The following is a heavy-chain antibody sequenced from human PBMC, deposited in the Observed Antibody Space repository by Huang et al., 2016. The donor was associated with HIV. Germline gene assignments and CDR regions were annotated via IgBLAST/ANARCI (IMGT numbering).Heavy chain of an antibody. Sequence: QVQLVQSGAEMKKSGSSVKVSCKASGGTVSSFSFTWVRQAPGHGLEWMGGSIPLHETTDRAQKFRGRVTLTADESTNTAFMELSGLTSQDTAVYYCARGVGNSNRGFDIWGQGTLVTVS. CDR1: GGTVSSFS. J-gene: IGHJ4*02. V-gene: IGHV1-69*13. CDR2: SIPLHETT. D-gene: IGHD5-18*01. CDR3: ARGVGNSNRGFDI.